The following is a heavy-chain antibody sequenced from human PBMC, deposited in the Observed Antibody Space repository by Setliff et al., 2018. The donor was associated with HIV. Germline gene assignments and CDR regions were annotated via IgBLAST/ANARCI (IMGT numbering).Heavy chain of an antibody. D-gene: IGHD3-3*01. Sequence: GGSLRLSCVASGFTFSDYELNWVRQAPGKRPEWLAYIGASGRTMYYADSVKGRFTISRDNAKNSLYLQMNSLTAEDTAVYYCARDVSWRVRTYIDYWGQGALVTVSS. CDR1: GFTFSDYE. J-gene: IGHJ4*02. V-gene: IGHV3-48*03. CDR3: ARDVSWRVRTYIDY. CDR2: IGASGRTM.